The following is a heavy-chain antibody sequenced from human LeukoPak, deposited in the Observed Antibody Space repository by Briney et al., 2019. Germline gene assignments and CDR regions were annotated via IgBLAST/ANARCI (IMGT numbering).Heavy chain of an antibody. V-gene: IGHV3-23*01. CDR2: ISDSGGST. Sequence: PGGSLRLSCAASGFPFSNYWMTWVRQAPGKGLEWVSAISDSGGSTYYADSVKGRFTISRDNSKNTLYLQMNSLGAEDTAVYYCAKGKAYYYSYYMDVWGKGTTVTVSS. J-gene: IGHJ6*03. CDR3: AKGKAYYYSYYMDV. CDR1: GFPFSNYW.